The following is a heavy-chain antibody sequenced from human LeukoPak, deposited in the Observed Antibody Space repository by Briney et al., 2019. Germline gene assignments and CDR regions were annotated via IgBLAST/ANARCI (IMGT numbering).Heavy chain of an antibody. CDR3: ARGTPYCSSASCYNY. D-gene: IGHD2-2*02. CDR2: MNPNNANT. J-gene: IGHJ4*02. V-gene: IGHV1-8*01. Sequence: ASVKVSCKASGYTFTSYDINWVRQATGQGLEWLGWMNPNNANTGYAQKFQGRITLTRDTSITTAYMELSSLRSEDTAVYYCARGTPYCSSASCYNYWGQGTLVTVSS. CDR1: GYTFTSYD.